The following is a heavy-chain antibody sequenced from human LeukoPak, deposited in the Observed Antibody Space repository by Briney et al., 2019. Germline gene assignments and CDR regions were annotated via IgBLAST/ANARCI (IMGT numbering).Heavy chain of an antibody. J-gene: IGHJ6*02. CDR1: GLSFSSYW. D-gene: IGHD2-2*01. CDR2: INQDGSEK. V-gene: IGHV3-7*01. Sequence: GGSLRLSCAASGLSFSSYWVSWVRQAPAKGLEWVANINQDGSEKHYVDSVTGRFTISRDNAKNSVSLQMNSLRAEDTAVYYCARVGIVVVPAAINYYYYYGMDVWGQGTTVTVSS. CDR3: ARVGIVVVPAAINYYYYYGMDV.